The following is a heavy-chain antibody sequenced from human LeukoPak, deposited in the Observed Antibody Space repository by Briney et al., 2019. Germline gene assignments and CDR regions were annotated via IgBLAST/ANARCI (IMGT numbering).Heavy chain of an antibody. CDR1: GYTFTSYY. D-gene: IGHD6-13*01. V-gene: IGHV1-46*01. Sequence: ASVKVSCKASGYTFTSYYMHWVRQAPGQGLEWMGIINPSGGSTSYAQKFQGRITISRDTSATTVSMDLSSLRSEDTSVYYCAREAWGSSRSDYWGQGTLVTVS. J-gene: IGHJ4*02. CDR2: INPSGGST. CDR3: AREAWGSSRSDY.